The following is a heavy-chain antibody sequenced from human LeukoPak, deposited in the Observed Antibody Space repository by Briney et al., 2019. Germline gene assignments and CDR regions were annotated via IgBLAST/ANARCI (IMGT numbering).Heavy chain of an antibody. J-gene: IGHJ4*02. Sequence: GGSLRLSCAASGFTFDDYAMHWVRQAPGKGLEWVSLISGDGGSTYYADSVKGRFTISRDNSKHSLYLQMNSLRTEDTALYYCAKGAAIRAIEIYYFDYWGQGTLVTVSS. V-gene: IGHV3-43*02. D-gene: IGHD5-24*01. CDR1: GFTFDDYA. CDR3: AKGAAIRAIEIYYFDY. CDR2: ISGDGGST.